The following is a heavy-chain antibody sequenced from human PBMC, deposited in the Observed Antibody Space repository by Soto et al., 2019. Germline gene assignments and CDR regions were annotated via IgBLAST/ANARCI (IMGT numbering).Heavy chain of an antibody. CDR1: GFTFSSYG. V-gene: IGHV3-30*18. Sequence: PGGSLRLSCAASGFTFSSYGMHWVRQAPGKGLEWVAVISYDGGNKYYADSVKGRFTISRDNSKNTLYLQMNSLRAEDTAVYYCAKSFHYDILTGYSFEDYWGQGTLVTVSS. J-gene: IGHJ4*02. CDR3: AKSFHYDILTGYSFEDY. CDR2: ISYDGGNK. D-gene: IGHD3-9*01.